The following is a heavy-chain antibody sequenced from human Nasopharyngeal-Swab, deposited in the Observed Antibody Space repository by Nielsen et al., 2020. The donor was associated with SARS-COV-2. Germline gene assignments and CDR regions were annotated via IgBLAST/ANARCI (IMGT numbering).Heavy chain of an antibody. Sequence: GESLKISCAASGFTFSSYSMNWVRQAPGKGLEWVSYISSSSSIIYYADSVKGRFTISRDNAKNSLYLQMNSLRAEDTAVYYCARDTPTIGGRGPYYYYYMDVWGKGTTVTVSS. CDR3: ARDTPTIGGRGPYYYYYMDV. V-gene: IGHV3-48*01. CDR1: GFTFSSYS. D-gene: IGHD3-16*01. CDR2: ISSSSSII. J-gene: IGHJ6*03.